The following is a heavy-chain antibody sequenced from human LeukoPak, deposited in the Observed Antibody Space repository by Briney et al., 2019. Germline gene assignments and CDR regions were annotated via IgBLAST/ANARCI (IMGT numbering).Heavy chain of an antibody. CDR1: GGSFSGYY. CDR3: ARYARCSSTSCFPARIVWFDP. D-gene: IGHD2-2*01. V-gene: IGHV4-34*01. CDR2: INHSGST. Sequence: PSETLSLTCAVYGGSFSGYYWSWIRQPPGKGLEWIGEINHSGSTNYNPSLKSRVTISVDTSKNQFSLKLSSVTAADTAVYYCARYARCSSTSCFPARIVWFDPWGQGTLVTVSS. J-gene: IGHJ5*02.